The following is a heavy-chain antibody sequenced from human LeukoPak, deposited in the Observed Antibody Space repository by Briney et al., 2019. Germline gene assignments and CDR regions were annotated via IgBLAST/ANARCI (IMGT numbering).Heavy chain of an antibody. CDR3: ARRAAVAGTGYYFDY. V-gene: IGHV4-34*01. Sequence: PSETLSLTCAVYGGSFSGYYWSWIRQPPGKGLEWIGEINHSGSTNYNPSLKSRVTISVDTSKNQFSLKLSSVTAADTAVYYCARRAAVAGTGYYFDYWGQGTLVAVSS. CDR2: INHSGST. CDR1: GGSFSGYY. J-gene: IGHJ4*02. D-gene: IGHD6-19*01.